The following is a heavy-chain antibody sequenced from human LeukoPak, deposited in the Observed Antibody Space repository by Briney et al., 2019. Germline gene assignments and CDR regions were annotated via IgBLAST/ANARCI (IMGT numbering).Heavy chain of an antibody. V-gene: IGHV3-30*04. Sequence: GGSLRLSCAASGFTFSSYAMHWVRQAPGKGLEWVAVISYDGSNKYYADSVKGRFTISRDNSKNTLYLQMNSLRAEDTAVYYCARDVKGRWELLGSHDYWGQGTLVTVSS. CDR2: ISYDGSNK. CDR1: GFTFSSYA. CDR3: ARDVKGRWELLGSHDY. D-gene: IGHD1-26*01. J-gene: IGHJ4*02.